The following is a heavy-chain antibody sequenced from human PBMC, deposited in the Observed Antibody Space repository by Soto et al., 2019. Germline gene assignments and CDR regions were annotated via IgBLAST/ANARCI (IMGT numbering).Heavy chain of an antibody. D-gene: IGHD6-13*01. J-gene: IGHJ4*02. V-gene: IGHV3-64*02. CDR2: ITSNGDYT. Sequence: GGSLRLSCAASGFTFSTSAMHWVRQAPGKGLQYVSAITSNGDYTYYADSVKGRFTISRDNSKNTLYLQMSSLRAEDTAVYYCARVPSSSYHYFDYWGQGTLVTVSS. CDR3: ARVPSSSYHYFDY. CDR1: GFTFSTSA.